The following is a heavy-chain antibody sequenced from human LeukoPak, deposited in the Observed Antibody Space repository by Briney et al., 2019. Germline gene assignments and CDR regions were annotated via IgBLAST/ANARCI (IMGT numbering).Heavy chain of an antibody. V-gene: IGHV1-18*01. J-gene: IGHJ6*03. CDR1: GYSFTSNV. Sequence: ASVKVSCKASGYSFTSNVISWVRQAPGQGLEWMGWISAYNGNTNYAQKLQGRVTMTTDTSTSTAYMELRSLRSDDTAVYYCARGGISSSSYYYYMDVWGKGTTVTVSS. CDR2: ISAYNGNT. D-gene: IGHD6-6*01. CDR3: ARGGISSSSYYYYMDV.